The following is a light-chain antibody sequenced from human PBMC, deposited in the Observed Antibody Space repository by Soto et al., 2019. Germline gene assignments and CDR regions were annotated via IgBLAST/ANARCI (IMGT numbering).Light chain of an antibody. J-gene: IGKJ4*01. CDR3: QQRSNWFLT. CDR1: QSVTTN. V-gene: IGKV3-11*01. Sequence: EVVMTQSPATLSVSPGERATLSCRASQSVTTNMAWYQQKPGQAPRLLIYGASNRATGIPARFSGSGSGTDFTLTISSLEPEDFAVYYCQQRSNWFLTFGGGTKVDIK. CDR2: GAS.